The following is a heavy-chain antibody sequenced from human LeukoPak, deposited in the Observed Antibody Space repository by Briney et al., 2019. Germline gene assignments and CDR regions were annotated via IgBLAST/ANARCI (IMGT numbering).Heavy chain of an antibody. D-gene: IGHD3-10*02. V-gene: IGHV3-23*01. J-gene: IGHJ6*04. CDR2: ISGSGGST. CDR3: AELGITMIGGV. Sequence: GGTLRLSCAASGFTFSSYGMSWVRQAPGKGLEWVSAISGSGGSTYYADSVKGRFTISRDNAKNSLYLQMNSLRAEDTAVYYCAELGITMIGGVWGKGATVTISS. CDR1: GFTFSSYG.